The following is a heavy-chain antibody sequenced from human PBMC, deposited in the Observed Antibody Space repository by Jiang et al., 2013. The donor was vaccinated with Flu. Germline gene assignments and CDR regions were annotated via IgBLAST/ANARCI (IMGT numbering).Heavy chain of an antibody. D-gene: IGHD2-2*01. CDR1: GFTFSYYS. J-gene: IGHJ4*02. V-gene: IGHV3-30*02. Sequence: SWGGGRSTRGVPSRLSCAASGFTFSYYSMHWVRQAPGKGLEWVASLWHDGSNKYYVDSVKGRFSVSXENSKNTLFLQMNSLRVEDTAVYYCATLRGSSYDTYLMDFWGQGTLVTVSP. CDR2: LWHDGSNK. CDR3: ATLRGSSYDTYLMDF.